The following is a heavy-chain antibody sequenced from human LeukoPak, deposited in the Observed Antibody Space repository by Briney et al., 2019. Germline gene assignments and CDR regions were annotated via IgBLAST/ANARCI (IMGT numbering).Heavy chain of an antibody. CDR3: ASYSTTVCPEDY. CDR1: GGSISSSSYY. CDR2: IYYTGST. J-gene: IGHJ4*02. D-gene: IGHD4-17*01. V-gene: IGHV4-39*01. Sequence: SVTVSLTCTVSGGSISSSSYYWGWIRQPPGKGLEWIGTIYYTGSTYYHPSLKSRVTISVDTSKNQFSLNLSSVTAADTAVYYCASYSTTVCPEDYWGQGTLDPLSS.